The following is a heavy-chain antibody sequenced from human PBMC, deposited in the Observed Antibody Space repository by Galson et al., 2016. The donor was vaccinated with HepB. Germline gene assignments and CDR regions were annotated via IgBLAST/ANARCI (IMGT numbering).Heavy chain of an antibody. CDR3: ARRPPGIDALNY. Sequence: QSGAEVKKPGESLRISCKGSGCSFTSYWITWVRQMPGKGLEWLGTIDPSDSDTQYSPSFQGHVTISAEKSINTAYLQWGSLKASDTAMYYCARRPPGIDALNYWGQGTLVTVSS. V-gene: IGHV5-10-1*01. J-gene: IGHJ4*02. D-gene: IGHD6-13*01. CDR2: IDPSDSDT. CDR1: GCSFTSYW.